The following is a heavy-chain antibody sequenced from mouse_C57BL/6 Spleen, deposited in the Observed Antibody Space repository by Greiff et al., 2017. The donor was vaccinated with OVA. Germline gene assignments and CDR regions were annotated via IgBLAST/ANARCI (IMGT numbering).Heavy chain of an antibody. D-gene: IGHD2-4*01. CDR1: GYTFTDYY. J-gene: IGHJ3*01. Sequence: VQLQQSGPELVKPGASVKISCKASGYTFTDYYMNWVKQSHGKSLEWIGDINPNNGGTSYNQKFKGKATLTVDKSSSTAYMELRSLTSEDSAVYYCASGGLYYDYDGFAYWGQGTLVTVSA. CDR2: INPNNGGT. V-gene: IGHV1-26*01. CDR3: ASGGLYYDYDGFAY.